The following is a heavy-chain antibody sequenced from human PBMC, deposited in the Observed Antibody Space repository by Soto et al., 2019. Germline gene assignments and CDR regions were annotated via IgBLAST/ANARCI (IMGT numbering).Heavy chain of an antibody. CDR1: GFTFSTYA. CDR2: IIHSGDST. J-gene: IGHJ4*02. V-gene: IGHV3-23*01. D-gene: IGHD6-13*01. CDR3: ATGQQLGY. Sequence: EVQLLESGGGLVQPGGSLRLSCAASGFTFSTYAMSWVRQAQGKGLEWVSKIIHSGDSTYYADSVKGRFTISRDNSKNTVYLQMNSLRAEDTAVYYCATGQQLGYWGQGTLVTVSS.